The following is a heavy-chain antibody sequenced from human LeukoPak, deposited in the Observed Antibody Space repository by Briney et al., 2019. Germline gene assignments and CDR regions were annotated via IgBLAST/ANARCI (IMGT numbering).Heavy chain of an antibody. D-gene: IGHD5-12*01. V-gene: IGHV4-38-2*02. CDR3: ARENSGYARAFDY. J-gene: IGHJ4*02. Sequence: SETLSLTCTVSGYSISSGYYWGCIRQPPGKGLEWIGSFDQSGSTYYNPSLKSRVTISVDTSKNHFSLNLSSVTASDTAVYYCARENSGYARAFDYWGQGTLVTVYS. CDR2: FDQSGST. CDR1: GYSISSGYY.